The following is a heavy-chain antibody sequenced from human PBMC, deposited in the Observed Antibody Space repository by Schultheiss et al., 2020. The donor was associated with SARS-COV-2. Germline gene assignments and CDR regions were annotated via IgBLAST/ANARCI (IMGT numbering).Heavy chain of an antibody. V-gene: IGHV3-21*01. Sequence: GGSLRLSCAASGFTFSSYSMNWVRQAPGKGLEWVSSISSSSSYIYYADSVKGRFTISRANAKNSLWLQMNSLRDEDTAVYYCARENKQLERGSSAYYYYEMDVWGQGTTVTVSS. CDR2: ISSSSSYI. CDR3: ARENKQLERGSSAYYYYEMDV. CDR1: GFTFSSYS. D-gene: IGHD6-6*01. J-gene: IGHJ6*02.